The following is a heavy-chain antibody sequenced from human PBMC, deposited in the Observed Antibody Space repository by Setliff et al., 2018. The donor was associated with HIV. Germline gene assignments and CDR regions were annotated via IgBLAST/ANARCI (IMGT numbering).Heavy chain of an antibody. CDR3: ARDNYYDTSGAIAY. D-gene: IGHD3-22*01. CDR2: IIPIFGTT. V-gene: IGHV1-69*13. J-gene: IGHJ4*02. CDR1: GGTFSRHT. Sequence: SVKVSCKSSGGTFSRHTISWVRQAPGQGLEWMGGIIPIFGTTNYAQRFQGRVSITADASTSTAYMELSSLTSEDTAVYYCARDNYYDTSGAIAYWGQGTLVTVS.